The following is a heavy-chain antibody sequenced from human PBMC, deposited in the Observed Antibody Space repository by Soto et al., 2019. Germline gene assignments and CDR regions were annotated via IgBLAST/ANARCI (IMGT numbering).Heavy chain of an antibody. CDR1: GFTFRSYG. Sequence: LRLSCAASGFTFRSYGMHCVRQAPGKGLEWVAVISYDGSNKYYADSVKGRFTISRDNSKKTLYLRMNSLRLGDTAVYYCAKVPAPNDAFDIWGQGTMVTVS. V-gene: IGHV3-30*18. D-gene: IGHD6-25*01. J-gene: IGHJ3*02. CDR3: AKVPAPNDAFDI. CDR2: ISYDGSNK.